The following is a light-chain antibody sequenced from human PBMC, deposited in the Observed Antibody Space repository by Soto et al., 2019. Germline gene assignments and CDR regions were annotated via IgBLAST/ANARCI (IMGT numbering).Light chain of an antibody. CDR1: SSDVGSYNL. CDR2: EGS. Sequence: QSVLTQPASVSGSPGQSITISCTGTSSDVGSYNLVSWYQQHPGKAPKLMIYEGSKRPSGVSNRFSGSKSGNTASLTISGLQAEDEADYYCCSYAGSSPYWGFGGGTNLTVL. CDR3: CSYAGSSPYWG. V-gene: IGLV2-23*01. J-gene: IGLJ3*02.